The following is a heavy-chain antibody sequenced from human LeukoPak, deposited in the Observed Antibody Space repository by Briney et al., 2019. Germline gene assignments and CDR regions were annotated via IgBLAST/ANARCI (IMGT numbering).Heavy chain of an antibody. CDR1: GFIFDHFS. D-gene: IGHD2-2*01. J-gene: IGHJ4*02. CDR3: TGGGSWAYSSTLDF. Sequence: PGGSLRLSCATSGFIFDHFSMYWVRQAPGKGLEWVTVISYDGTTKHYADSVKGRFTVSRDNSKKTLYLQLNNLRVEDTAVYYCTGGGSWAYSSTLDFWGQGTLVTVS. V-gene: IGHV3-30-3*01. CDR2: ISYDGTTK.